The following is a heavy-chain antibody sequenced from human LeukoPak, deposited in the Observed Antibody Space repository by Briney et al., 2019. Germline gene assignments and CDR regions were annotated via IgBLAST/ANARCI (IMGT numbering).Heavy chain of an antibody. V-gene: IGHV4-38-2*02. Sequence: SETLSLTCTVSGYSISSGYYWGWIRQPPGKGLEWIGSIYHSGSTYYNPSLKSRVTISVDTSKNQFSLKLSSVTAADTAVYYCARAIAHYDYVWGSYRADLWGRGTLVTVSS. CDR1: GYSISSGYY. CDR2: IYHSGST. D-gene: IGHD3-16*02. CDR3: ARAIAHYDYVWGSYRADL. J-gene: IGHJ2*01.